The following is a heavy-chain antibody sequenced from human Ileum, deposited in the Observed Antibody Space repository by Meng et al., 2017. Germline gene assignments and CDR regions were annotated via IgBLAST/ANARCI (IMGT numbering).Heavy chain of an antibody. CDR2: IYLAGSP. J-gene: IGHJ4*02. D-gene: IGHD2-15*01. CDR3: VRHGGKYFDS. Sequence: QVQLQYPGPGLVEPSGTLSLTCTFSGGSISSSFYWSWVRQSPGKGLEWIGQIYLAGSPNYNPSLESRVTISVDKSKNQFSLRLTSVTAADTAIFYCVRHGGKYFDSWGQGTLVTVSS. CDR1: GGSISSSFY. V-gene: IGHV4-4*02.